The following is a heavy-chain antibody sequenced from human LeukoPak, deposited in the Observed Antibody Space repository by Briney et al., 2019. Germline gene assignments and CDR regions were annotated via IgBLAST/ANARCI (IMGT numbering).Heavy chain of an antibody. J-gene: IGHJ2*01. CDR1: GFTFSSYA. V-gene: IGHV3-23*01. Sequence: GGSLRLSCAASGFTFSSYAMSWVRQAPGKGPEWVSAISSTGDRTYHADSVKGRFTISRDNSKNTLYLQMNSLRVEDTAVYYCANHFDGSASELWYFDLWGRGTLVTVSS. D-gene: IGHD3-22*01. CDR3: ANHFDGSASELWYFDL. CDR2: ISSTGDRT.